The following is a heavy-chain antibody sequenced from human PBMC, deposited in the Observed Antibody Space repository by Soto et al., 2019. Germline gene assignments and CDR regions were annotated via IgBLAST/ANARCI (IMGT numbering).Heavy chain of an antibody. J-gene: IGHJ6*02. Sequence: SETLSLTCAVYGGSFSCYYWSWIRQPPGKGLEWIGEINHSGSTNYNPSLKSRVTISVDTSKNQFSLKLSSVTAADTAVYYCARGGRYFDWLLSVYGMDVWGQGTTVTVSS. CDR1: GGSFSCYY. CDR2: INHSGST. D-gene: IGHD3-9*01. V-gene: IGHV4-34*01. CDR3: ARGGRYFDWLLSVYGMDV.